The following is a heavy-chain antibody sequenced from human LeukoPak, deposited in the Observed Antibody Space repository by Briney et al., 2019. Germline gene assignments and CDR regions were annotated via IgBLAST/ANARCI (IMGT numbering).Heavy chain of an antibody. CDR1: GFAVSSNY. D-gene: IGHD1-1*01. J-gene: IGHJ6*03. CDR3: ARRNGRLDYYYMDV. CDR2: IYSSGST. Sequence: GESQRLSCAVSGFAVSSNYMSWVRQAPGKGLEWVSVIYSSGSTYYADSEKGRFTISRDNSKNTLYLQMNSLRAEDTAVYYCARRNGRLDYYYMDVWGKGTTVTVSS. V-gene: IGHV3-66*01.